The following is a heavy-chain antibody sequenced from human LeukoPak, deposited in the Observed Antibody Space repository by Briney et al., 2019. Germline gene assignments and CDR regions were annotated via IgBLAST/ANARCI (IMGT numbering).Heavy chain of an antibody. Sequence: GGSLRLSCAASGFTFSSYGMHWVRQAPGKGLEWVAVISYDGSHKYYADSVKGRFSISRDNSKNTLYLQMNSLRADGTAVYYCAKGARGDTVTSIVGLNWFDPWGQGTLVTVSS. CDR3: AKGARGDTVTSIVGLNWFDP. J-gene: IGHJ5*02. CDR2: ISYDGSHK. V-gene: IGHV3-30*18. D-gene: IGHD4-17*01. CDR1: GFTFSSYG.